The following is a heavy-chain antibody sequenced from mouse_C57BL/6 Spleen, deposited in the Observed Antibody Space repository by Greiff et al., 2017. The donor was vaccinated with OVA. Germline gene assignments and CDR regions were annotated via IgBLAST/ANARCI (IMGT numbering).Heavy chain of an antibody. J-gene: IGHJ3*01. CDR1: GYTFTSYW. V-gene: IGHV1-74*01. Sequence: QVQLQQPGAELVKPGASVKVSCKASGYTFTSYWMHWVKQRPGQGLEWIGRIHPSDSDTNYNQKFKGKATLTVDKSSSTAYMQLSSLTSEDSAVYYCAMVYYYGSSLAYWGQGTLVTVSA. CDR2: IHPSDSDT. CDR3: AMVYYYGSSLAY. D-gene: IGHD1-1*01.